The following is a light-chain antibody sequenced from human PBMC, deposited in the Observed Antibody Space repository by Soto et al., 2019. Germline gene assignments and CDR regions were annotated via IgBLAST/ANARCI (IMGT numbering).Light chain of an antibody. Sequence: ILKQSPCPVSLSRGERASLYCTSSQSVSSDYLAWYQQSPGQAPRLLIHGAFSRATGIPDRFSGSGSGTDFTLTISTLEPEESAVYYCQQDGTSPLTFGGGTKVDIK. J-gene: IGKJ4*01. CDR2: GAF. V-gene: IGKV3-20*01. CDR1: QSVSSDY. CDR3: QQDGTSPLT.